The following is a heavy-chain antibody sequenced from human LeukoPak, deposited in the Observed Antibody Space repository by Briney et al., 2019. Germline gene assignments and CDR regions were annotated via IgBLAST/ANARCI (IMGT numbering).Heavy chain of an antibody. V-gene: IGHV7-4-1*02. Sequence: ASVKVSCKASGYTFTTYAMNWVRQAPGQGLEWMGWINTNTGNPTYAQGFTGRFVFSLDTSVSTAYLQISSLKAEDTAVYYCARVDTEYCTNGVCYEMDWFDPWGQGTLVTVSS. CDR1: GYTFTTYA. D-gene: IGHD2-8*01. J-gene: IGHJ5*02. CDR2: INTNTGNP. CDR3: ARVDTEYCTNGVCYEMDWFDP.